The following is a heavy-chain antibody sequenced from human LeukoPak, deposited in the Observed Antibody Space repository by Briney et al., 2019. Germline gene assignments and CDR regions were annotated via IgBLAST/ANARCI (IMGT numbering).Heavy chain of an antibody. CDR3: ARGVFGSGSYPDF. CDR2: IWHDGSHK. D-gene: IGHD3-10*01. J-gene: IGHJ4*02. CDR1: GFAFNTYA. V-gene: IGHV3-33*01. Sequence: GGSLRLSCAASGFAFNTYAMHWVRQAPGQGLEWVALIWHDGSHKFYSNSVRGQFTISRDNSKNTVSLQMNNLRPEDTAVYYCARGVFGSGSYPDFWGQGTLVTVSS.